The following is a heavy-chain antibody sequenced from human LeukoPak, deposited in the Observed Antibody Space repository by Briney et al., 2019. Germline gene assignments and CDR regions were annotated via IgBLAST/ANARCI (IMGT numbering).Heavy chain of an antibody. V-gene: IGHV3-30*02. CDR3: ARGGGVVVAGSFDY. Sequence: GGSLRLSCAASGIRFSGSGMHWVRQAPGKGLEWVSFIQNHGGDKNYADSVKGRFTVSRDNSQNTLYLQMNTLRPEDTAVYYCARGGGVVVAGSFDYWGQGTLVTVSS. CDR2: IQNHGGDK. CDR1: GIRFSGSG. D-gene: IGHD6-19*01. J-gene: IGHJ4*02.